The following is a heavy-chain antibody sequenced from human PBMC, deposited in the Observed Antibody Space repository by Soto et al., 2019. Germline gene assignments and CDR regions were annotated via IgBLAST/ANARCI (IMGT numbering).Heavy chain of an antibody. V-gene: IGHV3-23*01. Sequence: EVQLSESGGGLVQPGGSLRLSCVASGFTFSSYAMSWVRQAPGRGLEWVSGISGTGTNTYYADSVKGRFTISRDNSKKTVYLQMNSLRAEDTAVYFCAKDQIAVAGSTFDFWGHGTRVTVSS. CDR2: ISGTGTNT. CDR1: GFTFSSYA. CDR3: AKDQIAVAGSTFDF. J-gene: IGHJ4*01. D-gene: IGHD6-19*01.